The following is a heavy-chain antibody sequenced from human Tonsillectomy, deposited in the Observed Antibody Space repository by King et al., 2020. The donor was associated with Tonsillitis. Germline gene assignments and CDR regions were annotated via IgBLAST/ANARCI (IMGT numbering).Heavy chain of an antibody. Sequence: VQLVESGGGVVQPGRSLRLSCAASGFSFSRHAMHWVRQAPGKGLEWVGLISYDGNSKYYADSVKGRFIISRDNSKNTLYLQMNSLKIEDTAVYYCARTGGGSTPDDYWGQGTQVTVSS. J-gene: IGHJ4*02. CDR3: ARTGGGSTPDDY. CDR1: GFSFSRHA. CDR2: ISYDGNSK. D-gene: IGHD1-14*01. V-gene: IGHV3-30-3*01.